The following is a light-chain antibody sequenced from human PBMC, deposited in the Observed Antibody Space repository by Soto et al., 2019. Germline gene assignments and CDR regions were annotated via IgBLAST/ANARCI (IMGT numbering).Light chain of an antibody. J-gene: IGKJ2*01. CDR1: QDISHN. Sequence: DIQMTQSPSSLSASVGDRVTITCQASQDISHNLNWYQQKPGKPPKLLIYDASNLETGVPSRFSGSGSETYFTFTISNLQPEDVATYYCHRYDSIPYAFGQGTKLEIK. V-gene: IGKV1-33*01. CDR3: HRYDSIPYA. CDR2: DAS.